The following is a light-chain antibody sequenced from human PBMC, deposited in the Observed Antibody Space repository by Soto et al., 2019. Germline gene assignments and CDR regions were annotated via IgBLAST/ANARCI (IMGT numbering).Light chain of an antibody. CDR2: LSSDGSH. CDR3: PTWDSGAKVV. J-gene: IGLJ2*01. V-gene: IGLV4-69*01. CDR1: SGHSSYA. Sequence: QSVLTQSPSASASLGASVKLTCTLSSGHSSYAIAWHQQQPEKGPRYLMKLSSDGSHSKGDGIPDRFSGSSSGAERYLTISGLQSEDEADYSCPTWDSGAKVVFGGGTQLTVL.